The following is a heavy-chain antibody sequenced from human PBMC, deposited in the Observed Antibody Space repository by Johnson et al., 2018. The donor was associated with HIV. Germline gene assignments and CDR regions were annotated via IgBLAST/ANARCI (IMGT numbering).Heavy chain of an antibody. Sequence: VQLVESGGGLVQPGGSLRLSCAASGFTFSSYAMHWVRQAPGKGLEWVAVISYDGGNKYYADSVKGRFTISRDNSKNTLYRQMNSLRVEDTAVYYCARDHGQLGLLPAFDIWGQGTMVTVSS. D-gene: IGHD5-18*01. J-gene: IGHJ3*02. V-gene: IGHV3-30*04. CDR2: ISYDGGNK. CDR3: ARDHGQLGLLPAFDI. CDR1: GFTFSSYA.